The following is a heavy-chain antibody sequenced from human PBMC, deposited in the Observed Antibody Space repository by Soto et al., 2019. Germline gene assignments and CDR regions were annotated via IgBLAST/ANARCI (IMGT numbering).Heavy chain of an antibody. V-gene: IGHV3-23*01. CDR1: GFTFSSYA. D-gene: IGHD2-15*01. CDR3: AKDIVVVEDYYYYYMDV. CDR2: ISGSGGST. J-gene: IGHJ6*03. Sequence: GGSLRLSCAASGFTFSSYAMSWVRQAPGKGLEWVSAISGSGGSTYYADSVKGRFTISRDNSKNTLYLQMNSLRAEDTAVYYCAKDIVVVEDYYYYYMDVWGKGTTVTVSS.